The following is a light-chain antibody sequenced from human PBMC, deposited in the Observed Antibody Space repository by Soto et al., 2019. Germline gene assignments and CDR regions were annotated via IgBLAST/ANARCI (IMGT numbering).Light chain of an antibody. CDR2: EVN. CDR3: SSFAGTNNLGV. V-gene: IGLV2-8*01. J-gene: IGLJ1*01. Sequence: QSALTQPPSASGSPGQSVTISCTGTSSDVGGYNYVSWYQHHPGKAPKLMIYEVNKRPSGVPDRFSGSKSGNTASLTVSGLQDEDEADYYCSSFAGTNNLGVFGTGTKVTVL. CDR1: SSDVGGYNY.